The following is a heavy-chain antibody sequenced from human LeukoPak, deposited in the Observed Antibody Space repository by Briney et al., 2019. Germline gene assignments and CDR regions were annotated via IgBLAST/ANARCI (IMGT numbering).Heavy chain of an antibody. V-gene: IGHV3-48*03. D-gene: IGHD4-17*01. CDR3: AREGAAVFDYGVDYYYYYMDV. J-gene: IGHJ6*03. CDR2: ISSSGSTM. Sequence: GVSLRLSCAASGFTFSSYEMNWVRQAPGKGLEWVSYISSSGSTMYYADSVKGRFTISRDNAKNSLYLQMNSLRAEDTAVYYCAREGAAVFDYGVDYYYYYMDVWGKGTTVTISS. CDR1: GFTFSSYE.